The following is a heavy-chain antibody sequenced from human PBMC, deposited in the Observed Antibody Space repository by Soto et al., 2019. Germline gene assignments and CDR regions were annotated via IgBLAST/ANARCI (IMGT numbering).Heavy chain of an antibody. CDR1: GFTFSIYA. CDR3: VKGEYYYDSSGYYPFDY. CDR2: ISTNGGST. Sequence: PGGSLRLSCSASGFTFSIYAMHWVRQAPGKGLECVSSISTNGGSTHYADSVKGRFTISRDNSKNTQYLQMSSLRADDTAVYYCVKGEYYYDSSGYYPFDYWGQGTLVTVSS. V-gene: IGHV3-64D*06. D-gene: IGHD3-22*01. J-gene: IGHJ4*02.